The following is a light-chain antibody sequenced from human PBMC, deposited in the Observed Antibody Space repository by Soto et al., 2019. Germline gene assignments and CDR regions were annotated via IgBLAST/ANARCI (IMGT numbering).Light chain of an antibody. V-gene: IGKV1-9*01. J-gene: IGKJ1*01. CDR1: QGISSY. CDR3: QQLNSYPWT. CDR2: AAS. Sequence: QVTQSPSSLSGSVGDRVRITCRASQGISSYLAWYQQKPGKAPKLLIYAASTLQSGVPSRFSGSGSGTDFTLTISSLQPEDFATYYCQQLNSYPWTFGQGTKVDIK.